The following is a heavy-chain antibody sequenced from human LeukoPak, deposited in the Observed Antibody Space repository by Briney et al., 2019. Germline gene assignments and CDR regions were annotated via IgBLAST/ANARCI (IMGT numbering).Heavy chain of an antibody. J-gene: IGHJ4*02. D-gene: IGHD2-15*01. Sequence: GGSLRLSCAASGFTFSSYAMSWVRQATGKGLEWVSAISGSGGSTYYADSVKGRFTISRDNSKNTLYLQMHSLRAEDTAVYYCARYCSGVSCYSGYDYWGQGTLVTVSS. CDR2: ISGSGGST. CDR3: ARYCSGVSCYSGYDY. V-gene: IGHV3-23*01. CDR1: GFTFSSYA.